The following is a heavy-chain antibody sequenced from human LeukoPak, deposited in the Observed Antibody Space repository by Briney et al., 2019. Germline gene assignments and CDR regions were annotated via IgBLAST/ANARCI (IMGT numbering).Heavy chain of an antibody. CDR3: ARVGDPQTLDY. D-gene: IGHD4-23*01. CDR2: IIPIFGTA. CDR1: GGTFSSYA. V-gene: IGHV1-69*05. Sequence: ASVKVSCKASGGTFSSYAISWVRQAPGPGLEWMGGIIPIFGTANYAQKFQGRVTITTDESTSTAYMELSSLRSEDTAVYYCARVGDPQTLDYWGQGTLVTVSS. J-gene: IGHJ4*02.